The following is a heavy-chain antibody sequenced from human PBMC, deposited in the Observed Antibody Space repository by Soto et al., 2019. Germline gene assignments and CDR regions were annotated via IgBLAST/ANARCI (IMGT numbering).Heavy chain of an antibody. J-gene: IGHJ2*01. CDR2: IYWNDDA. CDR1: GISLSTNEVG. CDR3: IPFLMVGDEHPKQHDL. V-gene: IGHV2-5*04. D-gene: IGHD3-10*02. Sequence: PTQAVTLSRTTSGISLSTNEVGVGWIRQPPGKALELLALIYWNDDALYSPDLKNRLTITKDNSTNQGVLTMTNMDHXDTATFXCIPFLMVGDEHPKQHDLR.